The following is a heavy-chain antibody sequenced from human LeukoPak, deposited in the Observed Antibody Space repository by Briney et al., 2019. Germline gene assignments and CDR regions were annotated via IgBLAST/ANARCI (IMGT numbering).Heavy chain of an antibody. V-gene: IGHV3-48*02. CDR1: GFTFSYYS. CDR2: SNTDGTI. Sequence: EPGRSLRLSCAASGFTFSYYSMDWVRQAPGKGLEWISYSNTDGTISYADSVKGRFTISRDNAENSLYLQMNSLRDEDTAVYFCVRDRDYAFDFWGQGTMVTVSS. CDR3: VRDRDYAFDF. J-gene: IGHJ3*01.